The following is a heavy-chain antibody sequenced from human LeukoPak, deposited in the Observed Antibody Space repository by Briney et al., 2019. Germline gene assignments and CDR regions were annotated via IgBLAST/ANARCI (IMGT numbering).Heavy chain of an antibody. J-gene: IGHJ1*01. CDR2: VIPIFGTA. Sequence: ASVKVSCKASGGTFSSYAISWVRQAPGQGLEWMGRVIPIFGTANYAQKFQGRVTITTDESTSTAYMELSSLRSEDTAVYYCARGSIGQLWPAEYFQHWGQGTLVTVSS. D-gene: IGHD5-18*01. CDR1: GGTFSSYA. CDR3: ARGSIGQLWPAEYFQH. V-gene: IGHV1-69*05.